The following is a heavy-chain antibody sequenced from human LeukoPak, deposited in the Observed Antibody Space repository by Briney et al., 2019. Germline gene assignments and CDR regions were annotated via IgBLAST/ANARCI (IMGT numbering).Heavy chain of an antibody. J-gene: IGHJ6*03. Sequence: ASVKVSCKASGYTFTGYYMHWVRQAPGQGLEWMGWINPNSGGTNYAQKFQDRVTMTRDTSISTAYMELSRLRSDDTAVYYCARDLIAVAGTPLYYMDVWGKGTTVTVSS. CDR2: INPNSGGT. D-gene: IGHD6-19*01. CDR1: GYTFTGYY. V-gene: IGHV1-2*02. CDR3: ARDLIAVAGTPLYYMDV.